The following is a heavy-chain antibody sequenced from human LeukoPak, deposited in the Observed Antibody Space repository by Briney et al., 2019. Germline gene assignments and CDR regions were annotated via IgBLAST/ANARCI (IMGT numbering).Heavy chain of an antibody. D-gene: IGHD6-13*01. CDR2: KTSSGST. CDR3: ATGATGDSWTLYFDL. V-gene: IGHV4-61*01. J-gene: IGHJ2*01. CDR1: GGSISSGNYY. Sequence: PSETLSLTCTVSGGSISSGNYYWSWIRQPPGKGLEWIGYKTSSGSTDYNPSLKSRVTISVDTSKNQFSLKLSSVTAADTAVYYCATGATGDSWTLYFDLWGRGTLVTVSS.